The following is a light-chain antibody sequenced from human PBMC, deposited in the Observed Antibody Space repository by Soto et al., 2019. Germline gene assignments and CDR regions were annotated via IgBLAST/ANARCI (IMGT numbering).Light chain of an antibody. Sequence: DSQMTQSPSTLSAPVVYIFTSTCRASQSLSGWLAWYQQKPGKAPKLLMYDASTLQSGVPSRFSGSGSGTEFTLTISSLQPDDFATYYCQQYNSYLVTFGGGTKVDIK. J-gene: IGKJ4*01. CDR1: QSLSGW. CDR3: QQYNSYLVT. CDR2: DAS. V-gene: IGKV1-5*01.